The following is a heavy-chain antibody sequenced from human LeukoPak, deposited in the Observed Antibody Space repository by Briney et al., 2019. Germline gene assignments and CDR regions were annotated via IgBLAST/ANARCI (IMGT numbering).Heavy chain of an antibody. CDR1: GFTFSSYG. J-gene: IGHJ4*02. Sequence: GRSLRLSCAASGFTFSSYGMHWVRPAPGEGVEWVAVISYDGSNKYYADSVKGRFTISRDNSKNTLYLQMNSLRVEDTAIYYCGKDWKLDYWGQGTLVTVSS. D-gene: IGHD1-1*01. CDR3: GKDWKLDY. CDR2: ISYDGSNK. V-gene: IGHV3-30*18.